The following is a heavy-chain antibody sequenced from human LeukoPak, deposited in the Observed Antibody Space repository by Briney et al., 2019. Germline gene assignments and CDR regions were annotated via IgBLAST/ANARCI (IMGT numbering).Heavy chain of an antibody. CDR2: IYPAESDT. D-gene: IGHD3-3*01. CDR3: ARGLGGGVWSGYPYYFDY. J-gene: IGHJ4*02. V-gene: IGHV5-51*01. CDR1: GYSFSSHW. Sequence: GESLKISCKGSGYSFSSHWIGWVRQMPGKGLEWMGIIYPAESDTRYSPSFQGQVTISADKSISTAYLQWSRLKASDTAIYYCARGLGGGVWSGYPYYFDYWGQGTLVTVSS.